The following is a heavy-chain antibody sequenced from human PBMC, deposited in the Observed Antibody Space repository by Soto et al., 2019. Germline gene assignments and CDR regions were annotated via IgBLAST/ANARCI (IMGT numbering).Heavy chain of an antibody. Sequence: GGSLRLSCAASGFTFSSYGMHWVRQAPGKGLEWVAVISYDGSNKYYADSVKGRFTIPRDNSKNTLYLQMNSLRAEDTAVYYCAKDMGGGSYDPIFDYWGQGTLVTAPQ. D-gene: IGHD1-26*01. CDR3: AKDMGGGSYDPIFDY. CDR2: ISYDGSNK. J-gene: IGHJ4*02. CDR1: GFTFSSYG. V-gene: IGHV3-30*18.